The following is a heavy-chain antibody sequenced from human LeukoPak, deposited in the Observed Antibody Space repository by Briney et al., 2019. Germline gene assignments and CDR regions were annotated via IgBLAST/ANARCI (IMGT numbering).Heavy chain of an antibody. Sequence: SETLSLTCTVSGGSISSSSYYWGWIRQSPGKGLEWIGSIYYSGSTYYNPSLKSRVTISVDTSKNQLSLKLSSVTAADTAVYYCASERRGRYGDYFDYWGQGTLVTVSS. D-gene: IGHD3-16*01. J-gene: IGHJ4*02. CDR1: GGSISSSSYY. V-gene: IGHV4-39*01. CDR2: IYYSGST. CDR3: ASERRGRYGDYFDY.